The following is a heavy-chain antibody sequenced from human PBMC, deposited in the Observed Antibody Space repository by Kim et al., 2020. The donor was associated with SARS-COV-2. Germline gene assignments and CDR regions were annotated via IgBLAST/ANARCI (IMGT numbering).Heavy chain of an antibody. J-gene: IGHJ5*02. D-gene: IGHD1-1*01. CDR1: GDSFTNKYY. CDR2: IYRNGDT. CDR3: AATVLQTWMGLNGNYNWFDA. Sequence: SETLSLTCTVSGDSFTNKYYWTWIRQSAGKGLEWIGRIYRNGDTDYNPSLRGRVVMTLDTSKNSFSQKLNSVTAADTAVYYCAATVLQTWMGLNGNYNWFDAWGQGTLVTVSS. V-gene: IGHV4-4*07.